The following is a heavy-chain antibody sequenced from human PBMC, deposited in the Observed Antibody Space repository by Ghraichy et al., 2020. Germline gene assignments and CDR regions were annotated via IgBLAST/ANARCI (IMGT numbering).Heavy chain of an antibody. D-gene: IGHD3-16*01. CDR3: ARTTMSTLDV. V-gene: IGHV4-39*07. CDR1: GGSISSNSYY. J-gene: IGHJ6*04. Sequence: SQTLSLTCTVSGGSISSNSYYWGWIRQPPGNGLEWIGSIFYSGITYYNPSLRSRVTIPVDTSKKQFSLKLRAGTAADTAEYYCARTTMSTLDVWGKGTTVTGSS. CDR2: IFYSGIT.